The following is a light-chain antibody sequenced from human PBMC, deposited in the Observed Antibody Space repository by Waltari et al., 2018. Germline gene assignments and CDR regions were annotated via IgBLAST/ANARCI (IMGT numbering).Light chain of an antibody. CDR3: QQREIT. J-gene: IGKJ5*01. CDR2: DAS. Sequence: EIVFTQSPATLPLSPGERATLSCRASQRVSSYLAWYQQKPGQAPRLLIYDASNRATGSPARFSGSGSGTDFTLPISSLEPEDFAVYYCQQREITFGQGTRLEIK. V-gene: IGKV3-11*01. CDR1: QRVSSY.